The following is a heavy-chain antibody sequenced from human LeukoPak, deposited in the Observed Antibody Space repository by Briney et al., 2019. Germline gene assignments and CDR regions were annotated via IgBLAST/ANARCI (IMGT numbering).Heavy chain of an antibody. D-gene: IGHD3-10*01. Sequence: SETLSLTCTVSGGSIRGYYWSWVRQPPGKGLEWIAYIYYSGSTNYNPSLKSRVTISLDTSKNRFSLKLSSVTAADPAVYYCAAGATHYYMDVWGNGTTVTVFS. V-gene: IGHV4-59*08. CDR2: IYYSGST. CDR1: GGSIRGYY. CDR3: AAGATHYYMDV. J-gene: IGHJ6*03.